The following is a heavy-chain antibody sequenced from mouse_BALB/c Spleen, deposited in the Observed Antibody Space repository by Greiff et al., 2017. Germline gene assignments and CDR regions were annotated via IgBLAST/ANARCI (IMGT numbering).Heavy chain of an antibody. D-gene: IGHD4-1*01. CDR1: GYSITSGYS. Sequence: EVKVVESGPDLVKPSQSLSLTCTVTGYSITSGYSWHWIRPFPGNKLEWMGYIHYSGSTNYNPSLTSRIPITRDTSKNQFFLQLNSVTTEDTATYYCARRDWDGGYYFDYWGQGTTLTVSS. CDR2: IHYSGST. J-gene: IGHJ2*01. CDR3: ARRDWDGGYYFDY. V-gene: IGHV3-1*02.